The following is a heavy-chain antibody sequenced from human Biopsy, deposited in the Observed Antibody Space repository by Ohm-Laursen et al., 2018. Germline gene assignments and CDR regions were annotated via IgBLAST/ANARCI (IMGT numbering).Heavy chain of an antibody. CDR3: ATDGAGSYNEN. CDR2: MSGCGVTK. CDR1: GFTFGDYY. D-gene: IGHD1-26*01. J-gene: IGHJ4*02. Sequence: SLRLSCTAFGFTFGDYYMSWIRQAPGKGLEWLSYMSGCGVTKMYADSVKGRFTVSRDNAKNSLYLEMNNLTAEDTAVYYCATDGAGSYNENWGQGTLVSVSS. V-gene: IGHV3-11*01.